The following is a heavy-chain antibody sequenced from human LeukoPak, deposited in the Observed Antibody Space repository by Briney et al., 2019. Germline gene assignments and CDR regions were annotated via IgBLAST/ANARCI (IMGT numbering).Heavy chain of an antibody. CDR2: IIPIFGTA. J-gene: IGHJ4*02. Sequence: GASVKVPCKASGGTFSTYTISWVRQAPGQGLEWMGGIIPIFGTANYAQKFQGRVTITADESTSTAYMELSSLRSEDTAVYYCARPARGYSYGHTFDYWGQGTLVTVSS. CDR3: ARPARGYSYGHTFDY. V-gene: IGHV1-69*13. CDR1: GGTFSTYT. D-gene: IGHD5-18*01.